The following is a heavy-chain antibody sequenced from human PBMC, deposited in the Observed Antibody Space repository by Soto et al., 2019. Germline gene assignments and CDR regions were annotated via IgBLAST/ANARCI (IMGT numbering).Heavy chain of an antibody. V-gene: IGHV1-18*01. D-gene: IGHD6-13*01. CDR2: ISAYNGNT. CDR3: ARGSSSWNYGMDV. Sequence: QVQLVQSGAEVKKPGASVKVSCKTSGYTFTSYGLTWVRQAPGQGLEWVGWISAYNGNTNYAQKLQGRVTMTTATSTSTAYMELRSLRSDDTAVYYCARGSSSWNYGMDVWGQGTTVSVSS. CDR1: GYTFTSYG. J-gene: IGHJ6*02.